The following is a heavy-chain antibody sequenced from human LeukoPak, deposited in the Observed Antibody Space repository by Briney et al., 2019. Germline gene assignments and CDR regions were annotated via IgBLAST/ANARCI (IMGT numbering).Heavy chain of an antibody. CDR3: VRETRETGMSYHQTDAFDI. D-gene: IGHD3-16*02. CDR1: GYTFSDYW. V-gene: IGHV3-74*01. Sequence: GGSLRLSCAASGYTFSDYWMHWVRQAPGEGLVWVSRINSDATRPSYADSVKGRFTISRDNAKNTLYLQMNSLRADDTALYYCVRETRETGMSYHQTDAFDIWGQGTMVSVSS. J-gene: IGHJ3*02. CDR2: INSDATRP.